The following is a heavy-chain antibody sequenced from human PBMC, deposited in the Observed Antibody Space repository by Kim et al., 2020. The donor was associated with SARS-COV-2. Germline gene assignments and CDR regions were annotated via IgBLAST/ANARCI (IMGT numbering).Heavy chain of an antibody. CDR1: GSPFSTHG. V-gene: IGHV3-30*12. CDR2: IVDNGRER. D-gene: IGHD2-21*02. CDR3: DRWAGTSNGGYCLDY. Sequence: GGSLRLSCAVSGSPFSTHGMHWVRQAPGKGLEWVAVIVDNGRERHYADSVKGRFIVSKDNAKNILYLDMASLRAEDTAVYYCDRWAGTSNGGYCLDYWGRGTPVTVSS. J-gene: IGHJ4*02.